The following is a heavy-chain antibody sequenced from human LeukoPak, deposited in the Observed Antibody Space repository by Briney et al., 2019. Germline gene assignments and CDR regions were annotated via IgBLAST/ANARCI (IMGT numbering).Heavy chain of an antibody. V-gene: IGHV1-69*13. D-gene: IGHD2-2*01. CDR3: AVGDCSSTSCYGEGYYYYYYMDV. CDR2: TIPIFGTA. Sequence: ASVKVSCKASGGTFSSYAISWVRQAPGQGLEWMGGTIPIFGTANYAQKFQGRVTITADESTSTAYMELSSLRSEDTAVYYCAVGDCSSTSCYGEGYYYYYYMDVWGKGTTVTISS. J-gene: IGHJ6*03. CDR1: GGTFSSYA.